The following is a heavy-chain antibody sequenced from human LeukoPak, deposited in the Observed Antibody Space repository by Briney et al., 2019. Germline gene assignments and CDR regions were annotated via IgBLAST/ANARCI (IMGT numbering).Heavy chain of an antibody. CDR2: IYWDGDK. V-gene: IGHV2-5*02. Sequence: SGPTLVKPTQTLTLTCTFSGFSLSTSGMGVGWIRQPPGKALEWLALIYWDGDKRYSPSLKTRLSITKDTSKNQVVLTMTNMDPVDTATYYCAGIGDYNGSGNHVTSDPWGQGTLVTVSS. CDR1: GFSLSTSGMG. CDR3: AGIGDYNGSGNHVTSDP. J-gene: IGHJ5*02. D-gene: IGHD3-10*01.